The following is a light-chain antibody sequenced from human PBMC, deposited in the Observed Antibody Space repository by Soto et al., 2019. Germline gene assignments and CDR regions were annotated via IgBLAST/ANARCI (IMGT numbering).Light chain of an antibody. J-gene: IGKJ2*01. CDR2: KVY. Sequence: DVVMTQSPLYLPVTPGQPASSSCRSSQSLVYSDGNTYLNWFHQRPGQSPRRLIYKVYNRDSGVPDRFIVSESGAEFTLRISRVEAEEVGIYYCMQATHWPYTFGQGTKLEIK. V-gene: IGKV2-30*01. CDR1: QSLVYSDGNTY. CDR3: MQATHWPYT.